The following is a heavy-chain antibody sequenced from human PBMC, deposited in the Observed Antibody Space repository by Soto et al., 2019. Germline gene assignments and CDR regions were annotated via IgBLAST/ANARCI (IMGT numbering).Heavy chain of an antibody. CDR2: INPNSGGT. Sequence: ASVKVSCKASGYTFTGYYMHWVRQAPGQGLEWMGWINPNSGGTNYAQKFQGWVTMTRDTSISTAYMELSRLRSEDTAVYYCARGPGGPDGPGDYWGQGTLVTVSS. D-gene: IGHD2-15*01. CDR3: ARGPGGPDGPGDY. J-gene: IGHJ4*02. V-gene: IGHV1-2*04. CDR1: GYTFTGYY.